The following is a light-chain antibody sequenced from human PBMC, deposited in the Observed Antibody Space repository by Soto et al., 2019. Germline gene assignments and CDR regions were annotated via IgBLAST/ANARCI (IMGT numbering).Light chain of an antibody. J-gene: IGKJ1*01. CDR1: ASNSSC. Sequence: DIQITQCPSTLSASLEARGTSTCRASASNSSCLAWDQQQPKKAPKPMILDASSLQRGVPARFSGSGSGTESAFTVSILRPDDFETSYCHHYNSYSPWTFGQGTKVDIK. V-gene: IGKV1-5*01. CDR3: HHYNSYSPWT. CDR2: DAS.